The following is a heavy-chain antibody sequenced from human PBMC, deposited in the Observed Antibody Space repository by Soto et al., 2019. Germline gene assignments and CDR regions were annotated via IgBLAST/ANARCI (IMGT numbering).Heavy chain of an antibody. V-gene: IGHV3-30-3*01. D-gene: IGHD4-17*01. CDR1: GFTFSSYA. CDR3: ARSRWTTVTLFDY. CDR2: ISYDGSNK. J-gene: IGHJ4*02. Sequence: QVQLVESGGGVVQPGRSLRLSCAASGFTFSSYAMHWVRQAPGKGLEWVAVISYDGSNKYYADSVKGRFTISRDNSKNTLYLQMNSLRAEDTAVYYCARSRWTTVTLFDYWGQGTLVTVSS.